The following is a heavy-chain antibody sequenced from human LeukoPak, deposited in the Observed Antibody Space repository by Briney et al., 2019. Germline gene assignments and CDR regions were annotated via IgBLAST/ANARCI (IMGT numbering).Heavy chain of an antibody. CDR1: GGSISSYY. J-gene: IGHJ6*03. V-gene: IGHV4-4*07. CDR3: ARDRKGIAARPGYYYYYYYMDV. D-gene: IGHD6-6*01. Sequence: PSETLSLTCTVSGGSISSYYWSWIRQPAGRGLEWIGRSHTSGSTNYNPSLKSRVTMSVDTSKNQFSLKLSSVTAADTAVYYCARDRKGIAARPGYYYYYYYMDVWGKGTTVTVSS. CDR2: SHTSGST.